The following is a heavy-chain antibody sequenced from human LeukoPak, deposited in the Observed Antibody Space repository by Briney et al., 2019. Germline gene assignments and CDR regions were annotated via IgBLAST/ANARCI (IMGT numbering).Heavy chain of an antibody. CDR3: MRVSRIDYSGTPAGDV. D-gene: IGHD4-23*01. V-gene: IGHV4-4*07. CDR1: GGSISTNHY. Sequence: SETLSLTCTVSGGSISTNHYWNWIRQPAGEGLEWIGRIYISWSTNYNPSLQSRITVSVDTSKDQDSMKLRSVTPADRAVYYCMRVSRIDYSGTPAGDVWGKGTTVTVS. J-gene: IGHJ6*01. CDR2: IYISWST.